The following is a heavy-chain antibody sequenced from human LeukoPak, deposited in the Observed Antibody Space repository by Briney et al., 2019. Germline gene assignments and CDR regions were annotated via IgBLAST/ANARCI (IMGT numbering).Heavy chain of an antibody. CDR3: TRVWLQYFDY. V-gene: IGHV3-73*01. Sequence: GGSLKLSCAASGFTFSGSAMHWVRQASGKGLEWVGRIRSKANSYATVYAASVKGRFTISRDDSKNTAYLQMNSLKTDDTAVYYCTRVWLQYFDYWGQGTLITVSS. J-gene: IGHJ4*02. CDR2: IRSKANSYAT. D-gene: IGHD5-24*01. CDR1: GFTFSGSA.